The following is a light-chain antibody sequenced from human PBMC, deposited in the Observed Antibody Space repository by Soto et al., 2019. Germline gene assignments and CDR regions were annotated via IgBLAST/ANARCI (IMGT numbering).Light chain of an antibody. J-gene: IGLJ2*01. CDR1: SGHSSYA. V-gene: IGLV4-69*01. Sequence: QSVLTQSPSASASLGASVKLTCTLSSGHSSYAIAWHQQQPEKGPRYLMKVNTDGSQNKGDGIPDRFSGSSSGAERYLTISSLQSEDEADYYCQTWGAGFSVVFGGGTKLTVL. CDR3: QTWGAGFSVV. CDR2: VNTDGSQ.